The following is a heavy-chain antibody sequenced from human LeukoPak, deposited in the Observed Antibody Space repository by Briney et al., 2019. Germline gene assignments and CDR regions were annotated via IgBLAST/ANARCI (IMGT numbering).Heavy chain of an antibody. CDR3: ARSKSDSSGWTDFDC. D-gene: IGHD6-19*01. Sequence: LTGGSLRLSCAASGFTFSSHDMHWVRHPTGKGLEWVSVIGTAGNTYYTDSVKGRFTISRENAKNSLYLQMDNLRAEYTSVYYCARSKSDSSGWTDFDCWGQGTLVTVSS. CDR2: IGTAGNT. J-gene: IGHJ4*02. V-gene: IGHV3-13*01. CDR1: GFTFSSHD.